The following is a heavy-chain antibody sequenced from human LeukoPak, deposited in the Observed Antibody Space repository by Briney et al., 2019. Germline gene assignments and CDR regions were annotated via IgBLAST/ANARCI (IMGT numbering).Heavy chain of an antibody. CDR3: AVAVAGTFEFDY. V-gene: IGHV1-2*04. J-gene: IGHJ4*02. Sequence: ASVKVSCKASGYTFTGYYMHWVRQAPGQGLEWMGWINPNSGGTNYPQKFQGWVTMTRDTSISTAYMELSRLRSDDTAVYYCAVAVAGTFEFDYWGQGTLVTVSS. CDR2: INPNSGGT. CDR1: GYTFTGYY. D-gene: IGHD6-19*01.